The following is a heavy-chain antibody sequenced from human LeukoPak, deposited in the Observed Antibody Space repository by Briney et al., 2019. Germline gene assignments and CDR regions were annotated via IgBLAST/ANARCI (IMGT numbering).Heavy chain of an antibody. CDR1: GFTFSAYS. J-gene: IGHJ4*02. CDR2: ISRSSTYI. V-gene: IGHV3-21*01. CDR3: ARQQGDYSTSYPFDY. D-gene: IGHD6-13*01. Sequence: GGSLRLSCATSGFTFSAYSMTWVRQAPGKGLEWVSSISRSSTYIHYGDSLKGRFTISRDDAKNSLYLQMNSLRAEDTAVYYCARQQGDYSTSYPFDYWGQGTLVTVSS.